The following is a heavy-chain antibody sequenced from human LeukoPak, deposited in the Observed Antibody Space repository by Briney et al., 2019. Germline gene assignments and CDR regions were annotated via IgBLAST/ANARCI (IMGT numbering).Heavy chain of an antibody. V-gene: IGHV3-48*03. CDR1: GFTFSNYE. CDR2: ITSSGNTI. CDR3: ARGSPSY. J-gene: IGHJ4*02. Sequence: GGSLRLSCAASGFTFSNYEMNWVRQAPGKGLEWVSYITSSGNTIYYANSVKGRFTISRDNAKNSLYLQMNSLRAEDTAVYYCARGSPSYWGQGTLVTVSS.